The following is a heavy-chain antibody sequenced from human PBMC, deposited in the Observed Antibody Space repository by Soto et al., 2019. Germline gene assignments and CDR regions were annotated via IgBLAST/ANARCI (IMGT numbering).Heavy chain of an antibody. Sequence: PSETLSLTCAFSVVSISSVNWWSWVRQPPGKGLEWIGEIYHSGSTNYNPSLKSRVTISLDKSKNQFSLKLSSVTAADTAVYYCATSKLGGYYYGMDVWGQGTTVTVSS. CDR3: ATSKLGGYYYGMDV. CDR1: VVSISSVNW. CDR2: IYHSGST. D-gene: IGHD7-27*01. V-gene: IGHV4-4*02. J-gene: IGHJ6*02.